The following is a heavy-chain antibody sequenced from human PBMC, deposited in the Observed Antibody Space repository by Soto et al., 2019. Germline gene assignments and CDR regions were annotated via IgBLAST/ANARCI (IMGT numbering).Heavy chain of an antibody. D-gene: IGHD5-12*01. CDR3: ARDMWEGGYDSYGMAV. CDR1: GFTFRSYG. V-gene: IGHV3-33*01. Sequence: PGGSLRLSCSAAGFTFRSYGMHWVRQAPGKGLEWVAVIWYDGSNKYYADSVKGRFTISRDNSKNTLYLQMNSLRAEDTAVYYCARDMWEGGYDSYGMAVWGQGTTDTVSS. J-gene: IGHJ6*01. CDR2: IWYDGSNK.